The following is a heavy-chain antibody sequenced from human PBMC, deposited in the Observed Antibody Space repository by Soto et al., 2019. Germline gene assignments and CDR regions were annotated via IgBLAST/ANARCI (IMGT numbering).Heavy chain of an antibody. CDR2: IYHSGST. J-gene: IGHJ6*02. CDR3: ARAGIVQVSYAMDV. D-gene: IGHD2-8*01. Sequence: PSETLSLTCTVSGGSIGGDSWSWIRQSPGKGLDFIGYIYHSGSTNYNPSLKSRVTISMDTSKNQFSLRLSSVTAADTAVYYCARAGIVQVSYAMDVWGQGTKVTVYS. CDR1: GGSIGGDS. V-gene: IGHV4-59*01.